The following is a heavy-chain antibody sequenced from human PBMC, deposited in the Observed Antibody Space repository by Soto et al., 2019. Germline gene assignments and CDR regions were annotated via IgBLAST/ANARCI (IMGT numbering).Heavy chain of an antibody. CDR3: AKTSIAAARPGQFEY. J-gene: IGHJ4*02. V-gene: IGHV3-23*01. CDR1: VFTFSSYA. CDR2: ISGSGGST. D-gene: IGHD6-13*01. Sequence: PVGALRLSCASSVFTFSSYAMSCVRHSPGKGLEWVSAISGSGGSTYYADSVKGRFTISRDNSKNTLYLQMNSLRAEDTAVYYCAKTSIAAARPGQFEYWGQRPPVTVSS.